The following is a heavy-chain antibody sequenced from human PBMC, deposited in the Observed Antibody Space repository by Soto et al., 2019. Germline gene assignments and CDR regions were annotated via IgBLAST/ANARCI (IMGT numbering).Heavy chain of an antibody. D-gene: IGHD3-16*02. CDR1: GGSISSSRYY. J-gene: IGHJ3*02. CDR3: ARLQYDYIWGSYRPDAFDI. CDR2: IYYSGST. V-gene: IGHV4-39*01. Sequence: QLQLQESGPGLVKPSETLSLTCTVSGGSISSSRYYWGWIRQPPGKGLEWIGSIYYSGSTYYNPSLKSRVTISVDTSKNQFSLKLSSVTAADTAVYYCARLQYDYIWGSYRPDAFDIWGQGTMVTVSS.